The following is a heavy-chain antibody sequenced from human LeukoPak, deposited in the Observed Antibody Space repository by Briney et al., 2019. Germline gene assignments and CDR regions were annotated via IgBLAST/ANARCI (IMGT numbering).Heavy chain of an antibody. CDR2: FDPEDGGT. V-gene: IGHV1-24*01. CDR3: ATGSPIVVVPAAMARYYYYYYMDV. J-gene: IGHJ6*03. D-gene: IGHD2-2*01. CDR1: GYTLTELS. Sequence: ASVKVSCKVSGYTLTELSMHWVRQAPGKGLEWMGGFDPEDGGTIYAQKFQGRVTMTEDTSTDTAYMELSSLRSEDTAVYYCATGSPIVVVPAAMARYYYYYYMDVWGKGTTVTVSS.